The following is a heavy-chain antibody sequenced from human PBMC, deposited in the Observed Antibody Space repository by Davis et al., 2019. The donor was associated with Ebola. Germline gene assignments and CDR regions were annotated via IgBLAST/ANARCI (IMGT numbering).Heavy chain of an antibody. J-gene: IGHJ4*02. Sequence: SDTLSLTCAAHGGSFSGYYWSWIRQPPGKGLEWMGEINHSGSTNYNPSLKSRVTISVDTSKNQFSLKLSSVTAADTAVYYCARGGLDIWFGEFTFDYWGQGTLVTVSS. CDR2: INHSGST. V-gene: IGHV4-34*01. D-gene: IGHD3-10*01. CDR1: GGSFSGYY. CDR3: ARGGLDIWFGEFTFDY.